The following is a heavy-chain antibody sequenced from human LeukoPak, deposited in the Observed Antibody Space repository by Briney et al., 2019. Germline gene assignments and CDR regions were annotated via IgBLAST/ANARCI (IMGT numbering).Heavy chain of an antibody. J-gene: IGHJ4*02. D-gene: IGHD3-10*02. CDR3: ARSYYYVVPFDY. CDR1: GFTFSSYA. Sequence: PGRSLRLSCAASGFTFSSYAMHWVRQAPGKGLEWVAVISYDGSNKYYADSVKGRFTISRDNSKNTLYLQMNSLRAGDTAVYYCARSYYYVVPFDYWGQGTLVTVSS. V-gene: IGHV3-30-3*01. CDR2: ISYDGSNK.